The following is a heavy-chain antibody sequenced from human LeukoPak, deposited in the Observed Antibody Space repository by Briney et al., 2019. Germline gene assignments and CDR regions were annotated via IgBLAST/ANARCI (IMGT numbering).Heavy chain of an antibody. CDR1: GYTFTSYD. V-gene: IGHV1-8*03. CDR3: ATFVYYDSSGYYFDY. D-gene: IGHD3-22*01. CDR2: MNPNSGNT. J-gene: IGHJ4*02. Sequence: ASVKVSCKASGYTFTSYDINWVRQATGQGLEWMGWMNPNSGNTGYAQKFQGRVTITRNTSISTAYMELSSLRSEDTAVYYCATFVYYDSSGYYFDYWGQGTLVTVSS.